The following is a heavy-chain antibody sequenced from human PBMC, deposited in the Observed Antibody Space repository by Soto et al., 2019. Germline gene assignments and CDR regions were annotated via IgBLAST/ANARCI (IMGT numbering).Heavy chain of an antibody. Sequence: QLQLQESGPGVVQPSETLSLTCTVSGGSISGTSDYWAWIRQPPGKGLEYIGSISYTGTTYFNPSLKSRGTISVDTSKNQFPLRLGSVTAADTAVYYWASLEKTIVKPFDSWGQGTLVTVSS. D-gene: IGHD3-16*02. CDR1: GGSISGTSDY. CDR3: ASLEKTIVKPFDS. CDR2: ISYTGTT. J-gene: IGHJ4*02. V-gene: IGHV4-39*01.